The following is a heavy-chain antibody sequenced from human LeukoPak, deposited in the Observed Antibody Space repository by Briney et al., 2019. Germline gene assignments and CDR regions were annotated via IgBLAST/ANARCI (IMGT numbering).Heavy chain of an antibody. CDR2: ISSSGSTI. J-gene: IGHJ5*02. D-gene: IGHD1-26*01. CDR1: GFIFSSHG. CDR3: ARAGSGRSPDWFDP. V-gene: IGHV3-48*04. Sequence: PGGSLRLSCAASGFIFSSHGMNWVRQAPGKGLEWVSYISSSGSTIYYADSVKGRFTISRDNAKNSLYLQMNSLRAEDTAVYYCARAGSGRSPDWFDPWGQGTLVTVSS.